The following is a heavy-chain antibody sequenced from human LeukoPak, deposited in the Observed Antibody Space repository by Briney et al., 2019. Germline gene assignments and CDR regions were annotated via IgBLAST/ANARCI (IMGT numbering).Heavy chain of an antibody. CDR3: ARDRGELFFNYYYYYGMDV. D-gene: IGHD3-10*01. Sequence: ASVKVSCKASGYTFTGYYMHWVRQAPGQGLEWMGWINPNSGGTNYAQKFQGWVTMTRDTSISTAYMELSRLRSDDTAVHYCARDRGELFFNYYYYYGMDVWGQGTTVTVSS. V-gene: IGHV1-2*04. CDR1: GYTFTGYY. CDR2: INPNSGGT. J-gene: IGHJ6*02.